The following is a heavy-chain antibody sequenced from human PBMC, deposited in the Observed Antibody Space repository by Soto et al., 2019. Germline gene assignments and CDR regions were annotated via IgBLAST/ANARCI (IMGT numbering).Heavy chain of an antibody. Sequence: SETLSLTCTVSGGSISSYYWSWIRQPPGKGLEWIGYIYYSGSTNYNPSLKSRVTISVDTSKNQFSLKLSSVTAADTAVYYCARLWFGVQNWFDPWGQGTLVTVSS. D-gene: IGHD3-10*01. V-gene: IGHV4-59*08. CDR1: GGSISSYY. J-gene: IGHJ5*02. CDR3: ARLWFGVQNWFDP. CDR2: IYYSGST.